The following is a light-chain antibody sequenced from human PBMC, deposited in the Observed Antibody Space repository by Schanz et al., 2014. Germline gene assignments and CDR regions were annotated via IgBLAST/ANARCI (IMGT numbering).Light chain of an antibody. Sequence: EIVLTQSPATLSLSPGERATLSCRASQTVSNYLAWYQQKPGQAPGLLIYGASSRATGIPDRFSGSGSGTDFTLTISRLEPEDFAVYYCQQRSNWPPTFGQGTRLEIK. J-gene: IGKJ5*01. V-gene: IGKV3-11*01. CDR1: QTVSNY. CDR2: GAS. CDR3: QQRSNWPPT.